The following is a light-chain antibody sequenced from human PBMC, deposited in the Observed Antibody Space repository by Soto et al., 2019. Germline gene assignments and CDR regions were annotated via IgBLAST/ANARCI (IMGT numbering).Light chain of an antibody. J-gene: IGLJ1*01. V-gene: IGLV2-8*01. CDR1: SSDVGGYNY. CDR3: SSYAGSNNYV. Sequence: SSASGSPGQSVTISCTGTSSDVGGYNYVSWYQQHPGKAPKLMIYEVSKRPLGVPDLFSGSKSGNTASLTVSGLQAEDEADYYCSSYAGSNNYVFGTG. CDR2: EVS.